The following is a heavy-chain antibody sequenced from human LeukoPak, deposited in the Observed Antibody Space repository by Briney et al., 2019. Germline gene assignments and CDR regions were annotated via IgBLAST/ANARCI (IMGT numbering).Heavy chain of an antibody. Sequence: GGSLRLSCAASGFTFSSYSMIWVRQAPGKGLEWISYISSSSSTIYYADSVKGRFTISRDNAKNSLYLQMNSLRAEDTAVYYCAREGGSSGWYEPFDYWGQGTLVTVSS. CDR3: AREGGSSGWYEPFDY. J-gene: IGHJ4*02. V-gene: IGHV3-48*01. CDR1: GFTFSSYS. CDR2: ISSSSSTI. D-gene: IGHD6-19*01.